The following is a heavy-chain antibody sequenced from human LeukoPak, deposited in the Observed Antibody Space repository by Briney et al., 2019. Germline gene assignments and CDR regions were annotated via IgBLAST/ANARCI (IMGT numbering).Heavy chain of an antibody. V-gene: IGHV1-46*01. CDR2: INPSGGST. Sequence: GASVKVSCKASGYTFTSYYMHWVRQAPGQGLEWMGIINPSGGSTSYAQKFQGRVTMTRDTSTSTVYMELSSLRSEDTAVYYCARDQDYYDSSGYPDAFDIWGQGTMVTVSS. CDR3: ARDQDYYDSSGYPDAFDI. J-gene: IGHJ3*02. D-gene: IGHD3-22*01. CDR1: GYTFTSYY.